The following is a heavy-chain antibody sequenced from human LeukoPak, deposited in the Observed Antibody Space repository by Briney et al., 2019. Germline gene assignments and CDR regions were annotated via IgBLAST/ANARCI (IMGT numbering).Heavy chain of an antibody. CDR2: IWYDGSNK. CDR1: GFIFSNYG. Sequence: GRSLRLSCAASGFIFSNYGMHWIRQAPGKGLEWVAVIWYDGSNKYYADSVKGRLTISRDNSKNTLYLQMNSLRAEDTAVYYCARSDYGDYEPHYWGQGTLVTVSS. J-gene: IGHJ4*02. V-gene: IGHV3-33*01. CDR3: ARSDYGDYEPHY. D-gene: IGHD4-17*01.